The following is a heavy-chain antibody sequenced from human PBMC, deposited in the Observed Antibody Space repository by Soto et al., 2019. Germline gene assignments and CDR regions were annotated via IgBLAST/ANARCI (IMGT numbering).Heavy chain of an antibody. V-gene: IGHV3-15*01. D-gene: IGHD2-2*01. CDR1: GFTFSNAW. CDR2: IKSKTDGGTT. Sequence: VGSLSLSFAASGFTFSNAWMSWVRQAPGKGLEWVGRIKSKTDGGTTDYAAPVKGRFTISRDDSKNTLYLQMNSLKTEDTAVYYCTKDLVGGDYYYGMDVWGQGTTVTVS. J-gene: IGHJ6*02. CDR3: TKDLVGGDYYYGMDV.